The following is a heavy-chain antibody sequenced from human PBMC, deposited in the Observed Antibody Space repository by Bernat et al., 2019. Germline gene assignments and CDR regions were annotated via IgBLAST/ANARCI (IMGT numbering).Heavy chain of an antibody. CDR3: ARAGRMTTSIYFDY. V-gene: IGHV4-59*08. CDR2: IYYSGST. Sequence: QVQLQESGPGLVKPSETLSLTCTVSGGSISSYYWSWIRQPPGKGLEWIGYIYYSGSTNYNPPLKSRVTISVDTSKNQFSLKLSSVTAADTAVYYCARAGRMTTSIYFDYWGQGTLVTVSS. CDR1: GGSISSYY. J-gene: IGHJ4*02. D-gene: IGHD3-10*01.